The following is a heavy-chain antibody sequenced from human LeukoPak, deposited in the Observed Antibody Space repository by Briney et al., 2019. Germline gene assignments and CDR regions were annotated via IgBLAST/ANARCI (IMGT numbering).Heavy chain of an antibody. CDR3: ARDVDGITGPFDY. CDR2: IYYSGST. Sequence: SETLSLTCTVSGGSISSSSYYWGWIRQPPGKGLEWIGSIYYSGSTYYNPSLKSRVTISVDTSKNQFSLKLSSVTAADTAVYYCARDVDGITGPFDYWGQGTLVTVSS. D-gene: IGHD1-20*01. J-gene: IGHJ4*02. V-gene: IGHV4-39*07. CDR1: GGSISSSSYY.